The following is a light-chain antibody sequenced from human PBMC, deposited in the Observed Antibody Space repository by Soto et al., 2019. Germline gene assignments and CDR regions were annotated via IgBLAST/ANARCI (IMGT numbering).Light chain of an antibody. CDR1: QGISTW. CDR2: AES. V-gene: IGKV1D-12*01. CDR3: QQSTSFPLT. Sequence: DIQMTQSPSSVSASVGDRVTITCRASQGISTWLAWYQQKPGKAPQLLIYAESNLQSGVPARFSGSRSGTDFTLPISSLQPEDFATYYCQQSTSFPLTFVGGTKVGIK. J-gene: IGKJ4*01.